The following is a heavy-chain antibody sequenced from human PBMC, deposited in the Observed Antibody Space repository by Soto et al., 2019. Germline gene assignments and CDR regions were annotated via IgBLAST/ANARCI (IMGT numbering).Heavy chain of an antibody. CDR3: ATDYSTSSVFWFDP. CDR2: INPNSGGT. V-gene: IGHV1-2*02. Sequence: ASVKVSCKASGYTFTDYYMHWVRQAPGQGLEWMGWINPNSGGTHYAQKFQGRVTMTRDTSISTAYMELNRLISDDTAVYYCATDYSTSSVFWFDPWGQGTLVTVS. D-gene: IGHD6-6*01. J-gene: IGHJ5*02. CDR1: GYTFTDYY.